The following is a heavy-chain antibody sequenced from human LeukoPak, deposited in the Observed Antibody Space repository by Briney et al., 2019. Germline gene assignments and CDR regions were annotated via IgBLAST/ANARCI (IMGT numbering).Heavy chain of an antibody. D-gene: IGHD3-3*01. CDR2: ISSSGSTI. CDR3: ARSDYYDFWSGYAPGAFDI. CDR1: GFTLSDYY. Sequence: PGGSLRLSCAASGFTLSDYYMSWIRQAPGKGLEWVSYISSSGSTIYYADSVKGRFTISRDNAKNSLYLQMNSLRAEDTAVYYCARSDYYDFWSGYAPGAFDIWGQGTMVTVSS. V-gene: IGHV3-11*01. J-gene: IGHJ3*02.